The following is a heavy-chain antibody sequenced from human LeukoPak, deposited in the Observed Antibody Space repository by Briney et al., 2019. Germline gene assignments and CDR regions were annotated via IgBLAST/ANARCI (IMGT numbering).Heavy chain of an antibody. J-gene: IGHJ4*02. CDR2: IYYTGIT. CDR1: GGSISSSSYY. D-gene: IGHD3-16*01. CDR3: ARALAPD. Sequence: SETLSLTCTVSGGSISSSSYYWGWIRQPPGKGLEWIGSIYYTGITYYNLSLKSRVTISVDTSKNQFSLKLSSVTAADTAVYYCARALAPDWGQGTLVTVSS. V-gene: IGHV4-39*07.